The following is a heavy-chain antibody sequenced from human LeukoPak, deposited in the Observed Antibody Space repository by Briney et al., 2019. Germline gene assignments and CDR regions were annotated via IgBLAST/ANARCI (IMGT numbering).Heavy chain of an antibody. J-gene: IGHJ4*02. D-gene: IGHD2-2*01. Sequence: RTSETLSLTCTVSGGSISSYYWSWIRQPAGKGLEWIGRIYTSGSTSYNPSLKSRVTMSVATSKSQFSLRLSSVTAADTAVYYCARAYHSYFDYWGQGTLVTVSS. CDR1: GGSISSYY. V-gene: IGHV4-4*07. CDR3: ARAYHSYFDY. CDR2: IYTSGST.